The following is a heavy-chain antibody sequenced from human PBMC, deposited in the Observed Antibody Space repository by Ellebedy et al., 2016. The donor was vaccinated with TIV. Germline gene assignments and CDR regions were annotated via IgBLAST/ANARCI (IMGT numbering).Heavy chain of an antibody. Sequence: GESLKISCAGSGFTFSSYSMNWVRQAPGKGLEWVAYSNGRSSTIYYADSVKGRFTISRDNAKNSLYLQMDSLRDEDTAVYYCAIDRRVTGIYHFDYWGQGTLVTVSS. V-gene: IGHV3-48*02. CDR1: GFTFSSYS. CDR3: AIDRRVTGIYHFDY. CDR2: SNGRSSTI. D-gene: IGHD2-21*02. J-gene: IGHJ4*02.